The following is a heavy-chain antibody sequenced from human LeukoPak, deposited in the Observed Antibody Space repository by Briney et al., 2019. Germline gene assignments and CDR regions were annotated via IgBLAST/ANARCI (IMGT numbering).Heavy chain of an antibody. CDR3: ARDLHRDGYNWPYFDS. CDR2: ISGSGGST. CDR1: GFTFSSYA. D-gene: IGHD5-24*01. V-gene: IGHV3-23*01. J-gene: IGHJ4*02. Sequence: GGSLRLSCAASGFTFSSYAMSWVRQAPGKGLEWVSAISGSGGSTYYADSVKGRFTISRDNAKNSLHLQMNSLRAEDTAVYYCARDLHRDGYNWPYFDSWGQGTLVTVSS.